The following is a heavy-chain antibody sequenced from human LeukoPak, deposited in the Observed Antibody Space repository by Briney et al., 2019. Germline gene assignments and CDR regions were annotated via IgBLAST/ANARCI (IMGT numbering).Heavy chain of an antibody. CDR3: ATATSLDYGDYFFHH. CDR1: GFTFSSYS. Sequence: GGSLRLSCAASGFTFSSYSMNWVRQAPGKGLEWLSYFSRSGNAIYYADSMKGRFTISRDNAKNSLYLQMNSLRVEDTAVYYCATATSLDYGDYFFHHWGQGTLVTVSS. D-gene: IGHD4-17*01. CDR2: FSRSGNAI. J-gene: IGHJ1*01. V-gene: IGHV3-48*04.